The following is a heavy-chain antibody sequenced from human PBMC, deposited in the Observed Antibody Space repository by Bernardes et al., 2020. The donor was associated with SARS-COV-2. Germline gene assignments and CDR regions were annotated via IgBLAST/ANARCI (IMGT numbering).Heavy chain of an antibody. D-gene: IGHD5-12*01. Sequence: GGSPRLSFVSSGFTCSSYNMNWVLPSPGKGLEWVSGISRSSSYIYYADSVKGRSTISRDDAKKSLYLEMNSLRAEDTAVYYCARDGYSPYGMDVWGQGTTVTVSS. J-gene: IGHJ6*02. V-gene: IGHV3-21*01. CDR1: GFTCSSYN. CDR3: ARDGYSPYGMDV. CDR2: ISRSSSYI.